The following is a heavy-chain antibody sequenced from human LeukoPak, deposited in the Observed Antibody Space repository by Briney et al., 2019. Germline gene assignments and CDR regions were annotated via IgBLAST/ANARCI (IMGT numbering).Heavy chain of an antibody. D-gene: IGHD3-10*01. J-gene: IGHJ4*02. CDR3: AKDRYASGNYYYDY. CDR1: GFTFASYT. V-gene: IGHV3-23*01. CDR2: ISGSDGST. Sequence: GGSLRLSCAASGFTFASYTMSWVRQAPGKGLEWVSTISGSDGSTYYADSVKGRFTISRDNSKNTLHLQMNSLRADDTATYYCAKDRYASGNYYYDYWGQGTLVTVSS.